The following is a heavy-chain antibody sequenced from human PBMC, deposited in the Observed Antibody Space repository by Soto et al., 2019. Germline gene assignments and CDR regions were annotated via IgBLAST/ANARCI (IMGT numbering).Heavy chain of an antibody. CDR3: AHPDPFPAAVTFDY. J-gene: IGHJ4*02. CDR1: GFSLSTSGVG. Sequence: QITLKESGPTLVKPTQTLTLTCTFSGFSLSTSGVGVGWIRQPPGKALEWLALIYWDDDKRYSPSLKSRLTIPKDTSKNQVVLTMTNMDPVDTATYYCAHPDPFPAAVTFDYWGQGTLVTVSS. D-gene: IGHD6-13*01. V-gene: IGHV2-5*02. CDR2: IYWDDDK.